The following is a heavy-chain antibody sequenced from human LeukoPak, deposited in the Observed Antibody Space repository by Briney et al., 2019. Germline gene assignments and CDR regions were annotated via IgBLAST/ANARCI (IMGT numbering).Heavy chain of an antibody. D-gene: IGHD6-13*01. J-gene: IGHJ4*02. V-gene: IGHV1-69*01. Sequence: VASVKVSCEASGGTFSSYAISWVRQAPGQGLEWMGGIIPIFGTANYAQKFQGRVTITADESTSTAYMELSSLRSEDTAVYYCARVAAAGTRDDYWGQGTLVTVSS. CDR3: ARVAAAGTRDDY. CDR2: IIPIFGTA. CDR1: GGTFSSYA.